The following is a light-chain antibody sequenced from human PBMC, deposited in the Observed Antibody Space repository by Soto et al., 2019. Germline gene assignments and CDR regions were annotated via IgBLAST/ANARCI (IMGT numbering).Light chain of an antibody. CDR1: QSVSTW. V-gene: IGKV1-5*03. J-gene: IGKJ1*01. Sequence: IIMTQSPSTLSASVGGRVTITCRASQSVSTWLAWYQQKPGKAPKLLIYTASNLEGGVPSRFSGGGSGTEFTLTISSLQPDDFATYYCQQYDSAWTLGQGTKVDIK. CDR3: QQYDSAWT. CDR2: TAS.